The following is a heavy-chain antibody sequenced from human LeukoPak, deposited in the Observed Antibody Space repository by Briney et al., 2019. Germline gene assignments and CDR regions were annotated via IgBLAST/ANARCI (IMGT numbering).Heavy chain of an antibody. CDR1: GYTFTSYD. D-gene: IGHD3-10*01. Sequence: ASVKVSCKASGYTFTSYDINWVRQAPGQGLEWMGWINPNSGGTNYAQKFQGRVTMTRDTSISTSYMELSRLRSDDTAVYYCARDRGFGRRLYYFDYWGQGTLVTVSS. CDR2: INPNSGGT. V-gene: IGHV1-2*02. J-gene: IGHJ4*02. CDR3: ARDRGFGRRLYYFDY.